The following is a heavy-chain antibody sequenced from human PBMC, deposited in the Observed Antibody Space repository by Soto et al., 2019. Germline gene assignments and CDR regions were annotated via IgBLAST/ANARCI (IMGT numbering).Heavy chain of an antibody. D-gene: IGHD2-8*01. V-gene: IGHV1-8*01. CDR1: GYTFINYD. CDR3: ARRRGSNGWFDL. Sequence: SVKVSRKASGYTFINYDINWVRQAPGQGLEWVGWMNPDSGNTGYAQNFQGRVTMTGNTSISSVYMELSSLTSEDTAVYYCARRRGSNGWFDLWGQGTLVTVSS. J-gene: IGHJ5*02. CDR2: MNPDSGNT.